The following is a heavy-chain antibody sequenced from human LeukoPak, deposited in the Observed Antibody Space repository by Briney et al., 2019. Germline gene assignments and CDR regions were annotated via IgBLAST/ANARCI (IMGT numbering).Heavy chain of an antibody. D-gene: IGHD3-9*01. CDR3: ARGLLTGRNWYFDL. Sequence: VASVKVSCKASGYTFTGYYMHWVRQAPGQGLEWMGWINPNSGGTNYAQNFQGRVTMTRDTSITTVYMELRTLRSDDTAVYFCARGLLTGRNWYFDLWGRGTLITASS. V-gene: IGHV1-2*02. CDR1: GYTFTGYY. CDR2: INPNSGGT. J-gene: IGHJ2*01.